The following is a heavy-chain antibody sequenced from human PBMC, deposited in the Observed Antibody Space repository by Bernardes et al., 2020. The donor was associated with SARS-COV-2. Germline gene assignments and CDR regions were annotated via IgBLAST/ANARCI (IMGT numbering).Heavy chain of an antibody. CDR3: AREAYYGSGTYGMDV. CDR2: IWYDGSNK. J-gene: IGHJ6*02. D-gene: IGHD3-10*01. Sequence: GGSLRLCCAASGFTFSSYGVHWVRRAPGKGLEWVAVIWYDGSNKYYADSVKGRFTISRDNSKNTLYPQMNSLRAEDTAVYYCAREAYYGSGTYGMDVWGQGTTVTVSS. V-gene: IGHV3-33*01. CDR1: GFTFSSYG.